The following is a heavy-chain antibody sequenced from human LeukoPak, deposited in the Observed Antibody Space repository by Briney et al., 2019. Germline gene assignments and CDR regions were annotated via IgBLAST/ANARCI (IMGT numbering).Heavy chain of an antibody. D-gene: IGHD3-10*01. Sequence: GGSLRLSCAASGFTFSNYAMSWVRQAPGKGLEWVSGISGSGGSTYYADSVKGRFTISRDNSKNTLYLQMNSLRAEDTAVYYCAKGAGSGSPFREYYFDYWGQGTPVTVSS. CDR1: GFTFSNYA. J-gene: IGHJ4*02. CDR3: AKGAGSGSPFREYYFDY. V-gene: IGHV3-23*01. CDR2: ISGSGGST.